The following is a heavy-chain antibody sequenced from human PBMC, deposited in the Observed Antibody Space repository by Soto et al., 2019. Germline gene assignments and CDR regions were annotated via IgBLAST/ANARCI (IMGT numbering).Heavy chain of an antibody. J-gene: IGHJ4*02. CDR2: FDPEDGET. D-gene: IGHD3-22*01. Sequence: ASVKVSCKVSGYTLTELSMHWVRQAPGKGLEWMGGFDPEDGETIYAQKFQGRVTMTEDTSTDTAYMELSSLRSEDTAVYYCATYPVIVVVITTYGKTGFHYWGQGTLVT. V-gene: IGHV1-24*01. CDR3: ATYPVIVVVITTYGKTGFHY. CDR1: GYTLTELS.